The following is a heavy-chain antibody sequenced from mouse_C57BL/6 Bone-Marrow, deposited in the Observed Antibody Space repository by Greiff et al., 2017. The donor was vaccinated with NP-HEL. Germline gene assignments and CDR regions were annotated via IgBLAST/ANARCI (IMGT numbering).Heavy chain of an antibody. CDR3: ARERIYYDYDVGTFAY. J-gene: IGHJ3*01. CDR2: ILPGSGST. CDR1: GYTFTGYW. V-gene: IGHV1-9*01. D-gene: IGHD2-4*01. Sequence: LKESGAELMKPGASVKLSCKATGYTFTGYWIEWVKQRPGHGLEWIGEILPGSGSTNYNEKFKGKATFTADTSSNTAYMQLSSLTTEDSAIYYCARERIYYDYDVGTFAYWGQGTLVTVSA.